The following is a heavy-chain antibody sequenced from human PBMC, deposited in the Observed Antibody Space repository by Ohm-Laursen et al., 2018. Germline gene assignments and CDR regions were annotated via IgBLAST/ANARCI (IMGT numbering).Heavy chain of an antibody. CDR3: ARGPKDSSGYYFGRSN. Sequence: SLRLSCSASGFTFSSYWMSWVRQAPGKGLEWVAVIWYDGSNKYYADSVKGRFTISRDNSKNTLYLRMNSLRAEDTAVYYCARGPKDSSGYYFGRSNWGQGTLVTVSS. D-gene: IGHD3-22*01. CDR1: GFTFSSYW. V-gene: IGHV3-33*08. CDR2: IWYDGSNK. J-gene: IGHJ4*02.